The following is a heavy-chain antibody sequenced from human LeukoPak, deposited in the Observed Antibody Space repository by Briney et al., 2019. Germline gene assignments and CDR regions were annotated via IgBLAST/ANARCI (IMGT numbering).Heavy chain of an antibody. CDR3: ARGPVRLARPYDY. CDR1: GGSINTYY. D-gene: IGHD3-9*01. V-gene: IGHV4-34*01. Sequence: SETLSLTCTVSGGSINTYYWSWIRQPPGKGLEWIGEINHTGSTNYNPSFKSRVTMSADTPKNQVSLNLTSVTAADTAVYYCARGPVRLARPYDYWGRGTLVTVSS. J-gene: IGHJ4*02. CDR2: INHTGST.